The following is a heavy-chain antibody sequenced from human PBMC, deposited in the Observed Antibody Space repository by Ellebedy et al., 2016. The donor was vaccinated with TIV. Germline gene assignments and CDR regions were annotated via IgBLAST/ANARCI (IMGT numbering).Heavy chain of an antibody. Sequence: MPSETLSLTCAVYGGSFSGYYWSWIRQSPGKGLEWIGEINHSGNTNHNPSLKSRVTISVDTPKNQFSLKLSSVIAADTAVYYCGRVPYSSNWYGIDFWGQGTLVTVSS. V-gene: IGHV4-34*01. CDR3: GRVPYSSNWYGIDF. D-gene: IGHD6-13*01. CDR2: INHSGNT. CDR1: GGSFSGYY. J-gene: IGHJ4*02.